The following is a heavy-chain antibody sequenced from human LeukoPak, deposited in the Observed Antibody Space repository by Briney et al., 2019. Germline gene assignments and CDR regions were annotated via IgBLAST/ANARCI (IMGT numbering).Heavy chain of an antibody. CDR3: ARSNCGYSYNRGAEHCYYYGMDV. CDR2: IYHSGST. J-gene: IGHJ6*02. D-gene: IGHD5-18*01. CDR1: GGSISSGGYY. V-gene: IGHV4-30-2*01. Sequence: SETLSLTCTVSGGSISSGGYYWSWIRQPPGKGLEWIGYIYHSGSTYYNPSLKSRVTISVDRSKNQFSLKLSSVTAADTAVYYCARSNCGYSYNRGAEHCYYYGMDVWGQGTTVTVSS.